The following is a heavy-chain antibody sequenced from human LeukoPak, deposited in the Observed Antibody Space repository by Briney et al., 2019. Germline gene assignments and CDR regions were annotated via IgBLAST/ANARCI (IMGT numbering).Heavy chain of an antibody. CDR3: AREGDWDAFDI. CDR1: GYSFTAYY. Sequence: ASVKVSCKASGYSFTAYYMQWVRQAPGQGLEWIGWINTNSGDTNSAQRFQGRVTMTRDMFNGTAYMELNRLRSDDTAVYYCAREGDWDAFDIWGQGTMVTVSS. J-gene: IGHJ3*02. V-gene: IGHV1-2*02. CDR2: INTNSGDT. D-gene: IGHD3/OR15-3a*01.